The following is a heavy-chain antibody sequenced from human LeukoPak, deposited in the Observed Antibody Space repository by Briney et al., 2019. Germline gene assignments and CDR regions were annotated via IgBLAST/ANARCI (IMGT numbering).Heavy chain of an antibody. V-gene: IGHV3-74*01. CDR3: AKGGGSGWYLAFGWFDP. CDR2: INSDGSST. J-gene: IGHJ5*02. D-gene: IGHD6-19*01. CDR1: GFTFSSYW. Sequence: PGGSRRLSCAASGFTFSSYWMHWVRQAPGKGLVWVSRINSDGSSTSYADSVKGRFTISRDNAKNTLYLQMNSLRAEDTAVYYCAKGGGSGWYLAFGWFDPWGQGTLVTVSS.